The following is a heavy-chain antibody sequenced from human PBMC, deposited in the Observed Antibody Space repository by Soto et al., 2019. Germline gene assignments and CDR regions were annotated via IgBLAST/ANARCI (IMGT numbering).Heavy chain of an antibody. J-gene: IGHJ2*01. Sequence: EVQLLESGGALVQPGGSLRLSCVASGFTFLNYDMHWVRQAPGKGLEWVAGISGSGGTFDANSVRGRFTISKDDSKNTLYLQTNSLSVEDTALYYCAKDRQGSGPDFDLWGRGTLDTVSS. CDR3: AKDRQGSGPDFDL. V-gene: IGHV3-23*01. CDR2: ISGSGGT. D-gene: IGHD3-10*01. CDR1: GFTFLNYD.